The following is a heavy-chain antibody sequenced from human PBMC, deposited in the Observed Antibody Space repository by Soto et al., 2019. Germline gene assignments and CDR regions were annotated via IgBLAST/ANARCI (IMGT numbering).Heavy chain of an antibody. J-gene: IGHJ4*02. Sequence: EVQLVESGGGLVQPGGSLSLSCAASGFTVSSNYMSWVRQGSGKGLEWVSVIYSGGSTYYADSVKGRFTISRDNSKNTLYLQMNSLRAEDTAVYYCARGVLVVPMYWGQGTLVTVSS. D-gene: IGHD2-2*01. V-gene: IGHV3-66*01. CDR3: ARGVLVVPMY. CDR1: GFTVSSNY. CDR2: IYSGGST.